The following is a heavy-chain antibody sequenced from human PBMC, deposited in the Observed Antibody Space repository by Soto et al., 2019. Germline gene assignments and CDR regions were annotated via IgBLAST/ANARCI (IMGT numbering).Heavy chain of an antibody. J-gene: IGHJ4*02. CDR3: AAYSHKGY. CDR1: GFTVSNNY. CDR2: IYSGGST. Sequence: EEQLVESGGDLVQPGGSLRLSCADSGFTVSNNYMSWVRQAPGKGLEWVSLIYSGGSTYYADSVKGRFTISRDSSKNTLYLQMNSLRAEDTAMYYCAAYSHKGYWGQGTLVTVSS. V-gene: IGHV3-66*01. D-gene: IGHD3-16*01.